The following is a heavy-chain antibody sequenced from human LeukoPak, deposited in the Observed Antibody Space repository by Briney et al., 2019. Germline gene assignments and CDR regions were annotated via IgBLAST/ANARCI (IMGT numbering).Heavy chain of an antibody. Sequence: SVKVSCKASRGTFSSYAISWVRQAPGQGLEWMGRIIPIFGTANYAQKFQGRVTITTGESTSTAYMELSSLRSEDMAVYYCATPRLTQIPHFDYWGQGTLVTVSS. CDR1: RGTFSSYA. D-gene: IGHD6-6*01. CDR3: ATPRLTQIPHFDY. V-gene: IGHV1-69*05. CDR2: IIPIFGTA. J-gene: IGHJ4*02.